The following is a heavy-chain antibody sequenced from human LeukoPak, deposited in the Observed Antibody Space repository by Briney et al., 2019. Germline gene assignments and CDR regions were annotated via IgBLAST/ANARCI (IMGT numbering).Heavy chain of an antibody. CDR2: ISWDSGST. J-gene: IGHJ4*02. D-gene: IGHD3-10*01. CDR1: GFTFDDYA. V-gene: IGHV3-9*01. CDR3: AKDKTPITMVRGALFDY. Sequence: GGSLRLSCAAPGFTFDDYAMHRVRQAPGKGLEWVSGISWDSGSTGYADSVKGRFTISRDNAKNSLYLQVNSLRAEDTALYYCAKDKTPITMVRGALFDYWGQGTLVTVSS.